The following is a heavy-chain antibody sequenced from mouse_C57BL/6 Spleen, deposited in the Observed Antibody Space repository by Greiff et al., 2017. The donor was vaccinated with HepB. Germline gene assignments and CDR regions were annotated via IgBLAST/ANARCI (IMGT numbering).Heavy chain of an antibody. CDR1: GYAFTNYL. CDR2: INPGSGGT. V-gene: IGHV1-54*01. D-gene: IGHD1-1*01. J-gene: IGHJ4*01. CDR3: ARSPVRDYAMDY. Sequence: QVQLQQSGAELVRPGTSVTVSCKASGYAFTNYLIEWVKQRPGQGLEWIGVINPGSGGTNYNEKFKGKATLTADKSSSTAYMQLSSLTSEDSAVYFCARSPVRDYAMDYWGQGTSVTVSS.